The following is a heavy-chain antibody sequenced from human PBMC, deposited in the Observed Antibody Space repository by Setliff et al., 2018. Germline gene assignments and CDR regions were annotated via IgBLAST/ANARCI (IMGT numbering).Heavy chain of an antibody. CDR1: GFTFSSYA. Sequence: LRLSCAASGFTFSSYAMHWVRQAPGKGLEWVAVISYDGSNKYYADSVKGRFTISRDNSKNTLYLQMNSLRAEDTAVYYCARGGYSYGYWGQGTLVTVSS. CDR3: ARGGYSYGY. V-gene: IGHV3-30*04. CDR2: ISYDGSNK. D-gene: IGHD5-18*01. J-gene: IGHJ4*02.